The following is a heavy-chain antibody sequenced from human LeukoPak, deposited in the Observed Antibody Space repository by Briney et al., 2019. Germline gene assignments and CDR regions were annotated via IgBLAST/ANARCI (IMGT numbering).Heavy chain of an antibody. CDR3: ARVAFYYYDSSGYYRY. D-gene: IGHD3-22*01. J-gene: IGHJ4*02. CDR2: INHSGST. CDR1: GGSFSGYY. Sequence: SETLSLTCAVYGGSFSGYYWSWIRQPPGKGLEWIGEINHSGSTNYNPSLKSRVTISVDTSKNQFSLKLSSVTAADTAVYYCARVAFYYYDSSGYYRYWGQGTLVTASS. V-gene: IGHV4-34*01.